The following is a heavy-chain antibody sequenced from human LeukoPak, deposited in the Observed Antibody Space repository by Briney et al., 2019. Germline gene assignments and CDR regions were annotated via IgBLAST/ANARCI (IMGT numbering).Heavy chain of an antibody. Sequence: NSSETLSLTCAVYGGSFSAYYWSWIRQSPGKGLEWIAEINHRGDTNYNPSVKSRVSISVDTSKNQFSLKVTSLTAADTAVYYCARGPTISETGCFDYWGQGTLVTVSS. CDR3: ARGPTISETGCFDY. CDR1: GGSFSAYY. D-gene: IGHD1-1*01. J-gene: IGHJ4*03. V-gene: IGHV4-34*01. CDR2: INHRGDT.